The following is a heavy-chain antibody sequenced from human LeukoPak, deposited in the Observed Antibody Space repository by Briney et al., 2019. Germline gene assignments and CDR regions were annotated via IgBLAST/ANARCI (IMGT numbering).Heavy chain of an antibody. D-gene: IGHD6-13*01. CDR2: IYYSGRT. CDR1: GGSISSYY. CDR3: ARTYGSSWLGYFDL. J-gene: IGHJ2*01. Sequence: KSSETLSHTCTLSGGSISSYYWSWIRPPPGKRLEWSGYIYYSGRTNYSPCLKSPLTNSVDTSKNQFSLKLSYVTAADSAVYYRARTYGSSWLGYFDLWGRGTLVTVSS. V-gene: IGHV4-59*01.